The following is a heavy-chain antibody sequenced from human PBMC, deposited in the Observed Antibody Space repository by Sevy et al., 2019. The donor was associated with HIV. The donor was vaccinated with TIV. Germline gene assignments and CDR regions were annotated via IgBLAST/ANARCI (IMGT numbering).Heavy chain of an antibody. CDR1: GFTFDDYA. CDR2: LSWNSGTI. J-gene: IGHJ3*01. Sequence: GGSLRLSCAASGFTFDDYAIHWVRQAPGKGLEWVSGLSWNSGTIDYADSVKGRFTISRDNAKKSLYLQMNSLRTEDTALYYCAKGAGQWLGDAFDVWGQGTVVIVSS. D-gene: IGHD6-19*01. V-gene: IGHV3-9*01. CDR3: AKGAGQWLGDAFDV.